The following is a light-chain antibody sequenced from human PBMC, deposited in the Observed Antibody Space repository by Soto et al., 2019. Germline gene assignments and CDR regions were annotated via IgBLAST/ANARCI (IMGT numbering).Light chain of an antibody. V-gene: IGKV1-5*01. CDR1: QTISSW. Sequence: DIQMTQSPSTLSGSVGDRVTITCRASQTISSWLAWYQQKPGKAPKLLIYAASTLQSGVPSRFSGSGSGTEFTLTISSLQPDDFATYYCQQYYRSSITFGQGTRLEIK. CDR3: QQYYRSSIT. J-gene: IGKJ5*01. CDR2: AAS.